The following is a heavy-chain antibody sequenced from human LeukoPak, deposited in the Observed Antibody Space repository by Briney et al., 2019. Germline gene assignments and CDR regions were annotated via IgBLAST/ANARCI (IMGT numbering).Heavy chain of an antibody. J-gene: IGHJ4*02. V-gene: IGHV1-2*02. D-gene: IGHD4-23*01. CDR1: GYTFTGYY. CDR2: INPNSSGT. CDR3: ARAPYGGDLYYFDY. Sequence: ASVKVSCKASGYTFTGYYMHWVRQAPGQGLEWMGWINPNSSGTNYAQKFQGRVTMTRDTSISTAYMELSRLRSDDTAVYYCARAPYGGDLYYFDYWGQGTLVTVSS.